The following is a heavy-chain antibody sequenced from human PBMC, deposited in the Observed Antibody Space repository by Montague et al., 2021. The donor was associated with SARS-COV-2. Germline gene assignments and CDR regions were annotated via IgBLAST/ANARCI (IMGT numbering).Heavy chain of an antibody. CDR2: IYYSGST. D-gene: IGHD6-13*01. V-gene: IGHV4-39*01. CDR1: GGSISSSSYY. CDR3: AGSAPGIAAAGTVAAFDL. Sequence: SETLSLTCTVSGGSISSSSYYWGWIRQPPGKGLEWIGSIYYSGSTYYNPSLKSRVTISVDTSKNQFSLKLSSVTAADTAVYYCAGSAPGIAAAGTVAAFDLWGQGTMVTVSS. J-gene: IGHJ3*01.